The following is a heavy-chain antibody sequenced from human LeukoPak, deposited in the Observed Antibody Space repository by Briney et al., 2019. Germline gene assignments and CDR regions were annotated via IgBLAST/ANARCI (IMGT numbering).Heavy chain of an antibody. Sequence: SETLSLTCAVSGGSISSSSYYWSWIRQPAGKGLEWIGRIYTSGTTKYNPSLKSRVTISVDTSKNQFSLKLSSVTAADTAVYHCARVNVVVSAAIVYWGQGTLVTVSS. V-gene: IGHV4-61*02. D-gene: IGHD2-2*02. CDR3: ARVNVVVSAAIVY. CDR2: IYTSGTT. CDR1: GGSISSSSYY. J-gene: IGHJ4*02.